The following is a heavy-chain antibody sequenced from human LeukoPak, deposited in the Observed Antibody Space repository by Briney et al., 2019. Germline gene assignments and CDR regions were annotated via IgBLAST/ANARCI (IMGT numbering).Heavy chain of an antibody. V-gene: IGHV4-61*01. D-gene: IGHD7-27*01. Sequence: SETLPLTCTVSGGSVSSGSYYWSWIRQPPGTGLEWIGYIYYSGSTNYNPSLKSRVTISVDTSKNQFSLKLSSVTAADTAVYYCARDRTGDDAFDIWGQGTMVTVSS. CDR2: IYYSGST. CDR3: ARDRTGDDAFDI. CDR1: GGSVSSGSYY. J-gene: IGHJ3*02.